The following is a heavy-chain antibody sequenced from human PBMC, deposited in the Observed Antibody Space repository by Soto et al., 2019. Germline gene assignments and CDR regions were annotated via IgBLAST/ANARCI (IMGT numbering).Heavy chain of an antibody. CDR2: ISGSGGST. CDR3: AKEGVTMVRGVIGGYYFDY. Sequence: GGSLRLSCAASGFTFSSYAMSWVRQAPGKGLEWVSAISGSGGSTYYADSVKGRFTISRDNSKNTLYLQMNSLRAEDTAVYYCAKEGVTMVRGVIGGYYFDYWGQGTLVTVSS. CDR1: GFTFSSYA. J-gene: IGHJ4*02. V-gene: IGHV3-23*01. D-gene: IGHD3-10*01.